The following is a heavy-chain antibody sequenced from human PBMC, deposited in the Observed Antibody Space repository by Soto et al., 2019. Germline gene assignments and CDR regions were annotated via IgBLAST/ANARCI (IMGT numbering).Heavy chain of an antibody. CDR1: GGSITRNNHY. D-gene: IGHD6-19*01. CDR3: ARLGSSGWYQGSYFDY. CDR2: ILYSGST. J-gene: IGHJ4*02. V-gene: IGHV4-39*01. Sequence: QLQLQESGPGLVKPSETLSLTCTVSGGSITRNNHYWGWIRQSPGKGLEWIGSILYSGSTNYNPSLKSRVTISVETSKNQCSLKMSSVTAADTALYYCARLGSSGWYQGSYFDYWGQGTLVTVSS.